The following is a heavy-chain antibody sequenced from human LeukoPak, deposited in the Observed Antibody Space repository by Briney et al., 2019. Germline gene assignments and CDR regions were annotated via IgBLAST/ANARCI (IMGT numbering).Heavy chain of an antibody. CDR2: IGDDGVNK. CDR3: ARDRKGHITIDAFDV. V-gene: IGHV3-30-3*01. CDR1: GFSFSTYA. J-gene: IGHJ3*01. Sequence: SGRSLRLSCAASGFSFSTYAMHWVRQAPGGGLTWVGIIGDDGVNKYYADSVKGRFTISRDNSINTLYLQINSLRVEDTAVYYCARDRKGHITIDAFDVWGQGTMVTVST. D-gene: IGHD3-10*01.